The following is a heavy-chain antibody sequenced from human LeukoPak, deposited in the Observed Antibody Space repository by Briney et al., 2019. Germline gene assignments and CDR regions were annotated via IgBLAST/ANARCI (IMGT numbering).Heavy chain of an antibody. D-gene: IGHD3-10*01. CDR2: IYYSGST. J-gene: IGHJ3*02. CDR1: GGSISSYY. V-gene: IGHV4-59*01. CDR3: AREVEWFGELGAFDI. Sequence: PSETLSLTCTVSGGSISSYYWSWIRQPPGKGLEWIGYIYYSGSTNYNPSLKSRVTISVDTSKNQFSLKLSSVTAAGTAVYYCAREVEWFGELGAFDIWGQGAMVTVSS.